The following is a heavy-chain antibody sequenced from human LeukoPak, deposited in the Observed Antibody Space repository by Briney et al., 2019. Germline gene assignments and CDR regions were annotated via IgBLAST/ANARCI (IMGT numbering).Heavy chain of an antibody. CDR1: GYTFTGYY. J-gene: IGHJ4*02. V-gene: IGHV1-2*02. D-gene: IGHD4-23*01. CDR2: INPNSGGT. Sequence: ASVKVSCKASGYTFTGYYMHWVRQPPGQGREWMGWINPNSGGTNYAQKFQGRVTMTRDTSISTAYVELSRLRSDDAAVYYWARVADYGGNDPLDYWGQGTLVTVSS. CDR3: ARVADYGGNDPLDY.